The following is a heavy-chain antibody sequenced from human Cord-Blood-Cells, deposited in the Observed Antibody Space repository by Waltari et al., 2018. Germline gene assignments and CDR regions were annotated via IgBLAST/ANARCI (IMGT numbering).Heavy chain of an antibody. Sequence: QVQLVESGGGVVQPGRSLRLSCAASGFTFSSYGMHWVRPAPGQGLEWVAVISYDGSNKYYADSVKGRFTISRDNSKNTLYLQMNSLRAEDTAVYYCAKDRPYCGGDCYSAFDIWGQGTMVTVSS. CDR2: ISYDGSNK. CDR1: GFTFSSYG. V-gene: IGHV3-30*18. J-gene: IGHJ3*02. CDR3: AKDRPYCGGDCYSAFDI. D-gene: IGHD2-21*01.